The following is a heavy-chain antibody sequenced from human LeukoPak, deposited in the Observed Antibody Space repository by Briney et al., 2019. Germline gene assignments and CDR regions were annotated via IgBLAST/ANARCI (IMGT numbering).Heavy chain of an antibody. CDR2: IKSKTDGGTA. CDR3: TTADSSGRFLIDY. Sequence: PGRSLRLSCAASGFTFSSYAMNWVRQAPGKGLEWVGRIKSKTDGGTADYAAPVKGRFTISRDDSKNTLYLQMNSLKTEDTAVYYCTTADSSGRFLIDYWGQGTLVTVSS. V-gene: IGHV3-15*07. CDR1: GFTFSSYA. J-gene: IGHJ4*02. D-gene: IGHD3-22*01.